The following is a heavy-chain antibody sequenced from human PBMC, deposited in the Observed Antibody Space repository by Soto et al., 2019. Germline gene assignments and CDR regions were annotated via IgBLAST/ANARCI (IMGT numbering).Heavy chain of an antibody. CDR2: IDPSDSYT. V-gene: IGHV5-10-1*01. Sequence: GESLKISCKGSGYSFTSYWISWVRQMPGKGLEWMGRIDPSDSYTNYSPSFQGHVTISADKSISTAYLQWSSLKASDTAMYYCAGLGVPSSIAARPNPHYYYGMDVWGQGTTVTVSS. D-gene: IGHD6-6*01. J-gene: IGHJ6*02. CDR3: AGLGVPSSIAARPNPHYYYGMDV. CDR1: GYSFTSYW.